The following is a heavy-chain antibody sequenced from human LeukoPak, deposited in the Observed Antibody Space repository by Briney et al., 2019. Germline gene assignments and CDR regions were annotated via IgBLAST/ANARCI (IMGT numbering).Heavy chain of an antibody. J-gene: IGHJ4*02. V-gene: IGHV3-23*01. D-gene: IGHD2-15*01. CDR3: ARRDIVVIVSASDY. Sequence: GESLRLSCTASGFIFSDYVRIWVRQAPGKGLEWVSGITASGDRTYYGDSVKGRFTVSRDNSKNTVYLQMNSLRVDDTAVYYCARRDIVVIVSASDYWGQGTLVTVSS. CDR2: ITASGDRT. CDR1: GFIFSDYV.